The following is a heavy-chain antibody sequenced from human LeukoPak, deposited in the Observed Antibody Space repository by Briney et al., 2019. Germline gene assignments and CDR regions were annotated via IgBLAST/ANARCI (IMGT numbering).Heavy chain of an antibody. Sequence: PGGSLRLSCAASGFTFSDYYMSWIRQAPGKGLEWVSYIRSSNSYTNCADSVKGRFTISRDNAKNSLYLQINSLRAEDTAVYYCARGSTDHWYFDLWGRGTLVTVSS. CDR2: IRSSNSYT. V-gene: IGHV3-11*05. CDR3: ARGSTDHWYFDL. CDR1: GFTFSDYY. D-gene: IGHD2-2*01. J-gene: IGHJ2*01.